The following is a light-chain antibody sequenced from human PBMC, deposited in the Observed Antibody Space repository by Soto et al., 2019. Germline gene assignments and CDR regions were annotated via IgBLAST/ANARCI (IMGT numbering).Light chain of an antibody. Sequence: DIQMTQSPSSLSASVGDRVTITCQASQDISNYLNWYQQKPGKAPKLLIYDASNLETGVTSRFSGSGSGTDFTFTISSLQPEDIATYYCQQYDNLPFTFGPGTNVDIK. CDR3: QQYDNLPFT. CDR1: QDISNY. V-gene: IGKV1-33*01. CDR2: DAS. J-gene: IGKJ3*01.